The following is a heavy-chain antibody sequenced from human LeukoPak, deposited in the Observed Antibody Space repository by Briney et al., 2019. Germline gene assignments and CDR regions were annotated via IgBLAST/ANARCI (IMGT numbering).Heavy chain of an antibody. J-gene: IGHJ3*01. Sequence: LETLSLTCTVSGGSLSGHYWNWIRQPPGKRLEWIGYVSYTGRTKYNPSLQSRVTISIDTSKSQFSLKLTSVTPADTAVYSCARLLDNDISGDPDTFDVWGQGTTVIVSS. CDR3: ARLLDNDISGDPDTFDV. D-gene: IGHD3-22*01. CDR2: VSYTGRT. CDR1: GGSLSGHY. V-gene: IGHV4-59*11.